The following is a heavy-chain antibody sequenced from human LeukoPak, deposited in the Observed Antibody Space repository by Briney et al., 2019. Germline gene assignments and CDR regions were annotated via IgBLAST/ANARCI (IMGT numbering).Heavy chain of an antibody. CDR3: ARPRDFWSGYSFDY. CDR2: ITPIFGTA. D-gene: IGHD3-3*01. V-gene: IGHV1-69*01. Sequence: SVKVSCKASGGTFSSYAISWVRQAPGQGLVWMGGITPIFGTANYAQKFQRRVTITADESTSTAYLELSSLRSEDTAVYYCARPRDFWSGYSFDYWGQGTLVTVSS. J-gene: IGHJ4*02. CDR1: GGTFSSYA.